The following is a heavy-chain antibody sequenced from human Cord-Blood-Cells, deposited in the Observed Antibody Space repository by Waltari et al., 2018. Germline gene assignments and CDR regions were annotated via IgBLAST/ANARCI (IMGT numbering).Heavy chain of an antibody. CDR3: ARVSGYCSSTSCYAFDI. V-gene: IGHV1-2*06. CDR1: GYTFTGYY. Sequence: QVQLVQSGAEVKKPGASVKVSCKASGYTFTGYYMHWVRQAPGTGLEWMGRINPNSGGTNYAQKFQGRVTMTRDTSISTAYMELSRLRSDDTAVYYCARVSGYCSSTSCYAFDIWGQGTMVTVSS. J-gene: IGHJ3*02. CDR2: INPNSGGT. D-gene: IGHD2-2*01.